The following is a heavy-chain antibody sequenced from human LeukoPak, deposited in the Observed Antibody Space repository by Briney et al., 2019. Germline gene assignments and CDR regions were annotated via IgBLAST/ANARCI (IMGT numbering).Heavy chain of an antibody. CDR2: IYTSGST. J-gene: IGHJ4*02. CDR1: GASISRYY. D-gene: IGHD3-3*01. CDR3: ARDARGWSGFDY. V-gene: IGHV4-4*07. Sequence: SETLSLTCSVSGASISRYYWSWIRQPAGKGLEWIGRIYTSGSTDYNPSLKSRVTMSVGTSKNQFSLKLSSVTAADTVVYYCARDARGWSGFDYWGQGTLVTVSS.